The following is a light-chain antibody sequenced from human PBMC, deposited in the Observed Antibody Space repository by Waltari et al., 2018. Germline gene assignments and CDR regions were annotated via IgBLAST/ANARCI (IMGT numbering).Light chain of an antibody. J-gene: IGKJ4*01. V-gene: IGKV3-11*01. CDR2: NAS. CDR1: QSVSSY. CDR3: QQRSNWPLT. Sequence: EIVLTKSPATLSLSPGERATLSCRASQSVSSYLAWYQQKPGQAPRLLIYNASNVATGIPARFSGSGSGTDFTLTISSREPEDFSVYYCQQRSNWPLTFGGGTKVEIK.